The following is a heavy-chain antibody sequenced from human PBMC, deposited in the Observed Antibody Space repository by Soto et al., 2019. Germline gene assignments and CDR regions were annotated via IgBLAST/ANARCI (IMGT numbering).Heavy chain of an antibody. Sequence: GASVKVSCKASGGTFSSCAISWVRQAPGQGLEWMGGIIPIFGTANYAQKFQGRVTITADESTSTAYMELSSPRSEDTAVYYCARADIQLWFIDYWGQGTLVTVSS. CDR1: GGTFSSCA. CDR2: IIPIFGTA. CDR3: ARADIQLWFIDY. D-gene: IGHD5-18*01. V-gene: IGHV1-69*13. J-gene: IGHJ4*02.